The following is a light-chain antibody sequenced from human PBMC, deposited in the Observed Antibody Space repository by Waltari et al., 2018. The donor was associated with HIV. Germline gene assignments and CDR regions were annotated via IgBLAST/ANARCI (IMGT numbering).Light chain of an antibody. J-gene: IGLJ1*01. CDR3: SSYTTRAVSTYV. CDR1: SSDVGDYNY. V-gene: IGLV2-14*01. Sequence: QSALPQPASVSGSPGQSITISCIGTSSDVGDYNYVPWYQQHTGKAPKVIIYEVSNRPSGISDRFSGSKSGNTASLTISGLQAEDEADYYCSSYTTRAVSTYVFGTGTKVTVL. CDR2: EVS.